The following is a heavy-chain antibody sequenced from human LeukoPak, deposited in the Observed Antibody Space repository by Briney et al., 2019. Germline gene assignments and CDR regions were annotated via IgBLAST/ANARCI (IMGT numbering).Heavy chain of an antibody. CDR1: GYTFTDYY. CDR2: INPNSGGT. Sequence: ASVKASCKASGYTFTDYYMHWVRQAPGQGLEWMGWINPNSGGTNYAQKFQGRVTMTRDTSISTAYMELSSLRSDDTAVYFCAKDGKRATPFGYWGQGTLVTVSS. V-gene: IGHV1-2*02. CDR3: AKDGKRATPFGY. D-gene: IGHD1-26*01. J-gene: IGHJ4*02.